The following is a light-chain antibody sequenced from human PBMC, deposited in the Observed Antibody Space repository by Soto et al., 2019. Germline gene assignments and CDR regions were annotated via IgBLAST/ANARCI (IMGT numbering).Light chain of an antibody. CDR2: AAS. V-gene: IGKV1-17*01. CDR1: QGIRND. Sequence: DIQMTQSPSSLSASVGDRVTITCRASQGIRNDLGWYQQKPGKAPELLIYAASTLQSGVPSRFSGSGSGTDFTLTISCLQSEDFATYYCQQYYSFPLTFGGGTKVDIK. CDR3: QQYYSFPLT. J-gene: IGKJ4*01.